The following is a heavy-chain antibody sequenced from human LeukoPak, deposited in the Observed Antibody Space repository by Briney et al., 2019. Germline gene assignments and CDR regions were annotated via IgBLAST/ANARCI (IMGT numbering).Heavy chain of an antibody. J-gene: IGHJ4*02. D-gene: IGHD3-10*01. CDR1: GDPISYYY. CDR3: VRDRELTY. V-gene: IGHV4-59*01. CDR2: IHNIGST. Sequence: SETLSLTCTVSGDPISYYYWTWIRQPPGKGLEWIGYIHNIGSTNYNPSLKSRVTISVDTSKNQFSLKLTSVAAADTVVYFCVRDRELTYWGQGILVTVSS.